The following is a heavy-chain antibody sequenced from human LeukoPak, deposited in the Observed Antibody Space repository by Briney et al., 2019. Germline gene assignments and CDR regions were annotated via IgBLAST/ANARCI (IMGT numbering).Heavy chain of an antibody. Sequence: GGSLRLSCAASGFTFSSYGMSWVRQAPGKGLEWVSAISGSGGTTYYADSVRGRFTISRDNSKNTLYLQMYSLRAEDTARYYCARRYMATSAEDFDYWGQGTLVTVSS. CDR1: GFTFSSYG. D-gene: IGHD3-16*02. CDR2: ISGSGGTT. J-gene: IGHJ4*02. CDR3: ARRYMATSAEDFDY. V-gene: IGHV3-23*01.